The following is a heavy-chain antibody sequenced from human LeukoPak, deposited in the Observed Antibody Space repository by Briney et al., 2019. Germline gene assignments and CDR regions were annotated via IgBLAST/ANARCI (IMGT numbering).Heavy chain of an antibody. CDR3: AREGDYVWGSYRTYNWFDP. V-gene: IGHV4-4*07. CDR2: IYTSGST. CDR1: GGSISSYY. J-gene: IGHJ5*02. D-gene: IGHD3-16*02. Sequence: SEALSLTCTVSGGSISSYYWSWIRQPAGKGLEWIGRIYTSGSTNYNPSLKSRVTMSVDTSKNQFSLKLSSVTAADTAVYYCAREGDYVWGSYRTYNWFDPWGQGTLVTVSS.